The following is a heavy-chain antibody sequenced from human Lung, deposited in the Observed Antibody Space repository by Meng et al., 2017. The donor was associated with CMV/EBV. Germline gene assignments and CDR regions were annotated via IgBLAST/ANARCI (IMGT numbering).Heavy chain of an antibody. CDR2: INPSGGST. CDR1: GYTFTSYY. CDR3: ARLYCSSTSCYTAGYFQH. V-gene: IGHV1-46*01. J-gene: IGHJ1*01. D-gene: IGHD2-2*02. Sequence: ASVXVSXXASGYTFTSYYMHWVRQAPGQGLEWMGIINPSGGSTSYAQKFQGRVTMTRDTSTSTVYMELSSLRSEDTAVYYCARLYCSSTSCYTAGYFQHWGQGTLVTVSS.